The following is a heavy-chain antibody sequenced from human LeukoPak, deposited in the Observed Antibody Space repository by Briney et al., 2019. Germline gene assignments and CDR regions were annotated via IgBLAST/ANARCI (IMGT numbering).Heavy chain of an antibody. V-gene: IGHV3-21*01. CDR3: ARDWDGDPDY. CDR2: ISSSGTYV. Sequence: GGSLRLSCAASGFTFSSYSMNWVRQAPGKGLEWVSSISSSGTYVYYADSVKGRFTISRDNSKNTLYLQMNSLRAEDTAVYYCARDWDGDPDYWGQGTLVTVSS. J-gene: IGHJ4*02. D-gene: IGHD5-24*01. CDR1: GFTFSSYS.